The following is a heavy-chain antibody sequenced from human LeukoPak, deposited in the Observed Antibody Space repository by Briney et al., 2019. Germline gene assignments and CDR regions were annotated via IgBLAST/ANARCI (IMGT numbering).Heavy chain of an antibody. Sequence: GGSLRLSCAASGFTFRSYGMSWVRQAPGKGLEWVAVISYDGSNKYYADSVKGRFTISRDNSKNTLYLQMNSLRAEDTAVYYCAKDISSSSSDYWGQGTLVTVSS. J-gene: IGHJ4*02. V-gene: IGHV3-30*18. CDR2: ISYDGSNK. CDR3: AKDISSSSSDY. D-gene: IGHD6-6*01. CDR1: GFTFRSYG.